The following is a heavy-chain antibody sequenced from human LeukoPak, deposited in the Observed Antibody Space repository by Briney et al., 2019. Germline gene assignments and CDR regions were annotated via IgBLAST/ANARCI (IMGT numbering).Heavy chain of an antibody. CDR2: IWYDGSNK. CDR3: AKDKWTRCGGDCYPPFDY. CDR1: GFTFSTYG. D-gene: IGHD2-21*02. J-gene: IGHJ4*02. Sequence: GGSLRLSCAASGFTFSTYGMHWVRQAPGKGLGWWAVIWYDGSNKYYADSLKGRFTISRDNSKNTLYLQMNSLRAEDTAVYYCAKDKWTRCGGDCYPPFDYWGQGTLVTVSS. V-gene: IGHV3-33*06.